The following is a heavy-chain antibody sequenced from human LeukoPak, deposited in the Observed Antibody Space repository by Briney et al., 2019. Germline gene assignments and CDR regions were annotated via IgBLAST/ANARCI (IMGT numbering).Heavy chain of an antibody. J-gene: IGHJ4*02. D-gene: IGHD6-19*01. CDR1: GFTFSTYW. CDR3: ARAYSSGWYVYY. CDR2: IKYDGSEK. V-gene: IGHV3-7*01. Sequence: PGGSLRLSCAASGFTFSTYWMSWIRQAPGKGLEWVANIKYDGSEKYYVDSVKGRFTISRDNAKNSLYLQMNSLRAEDTAVYYCARAYSSGWYVYYWGQGTLVTVSS.